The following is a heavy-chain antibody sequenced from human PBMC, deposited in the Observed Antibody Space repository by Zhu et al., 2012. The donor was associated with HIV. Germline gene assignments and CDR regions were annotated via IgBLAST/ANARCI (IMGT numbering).Heavy chain of an antibody. V-gene: IGHV4-38-2*01. Sequence: QVQLQESGPGLVKPSETLSLTCAVSGYSISSGYYWGWIRQPPGKGLEWIGSIYHSGSTYYNPSLKSRVTISVDTSKNQFSLKLSSVTAADTAVYYCASRGSGRGPSGPKAVDYWGQGTLVTVSS. D-gene: IGHD3-10*01. CDR1: GYSISSGYY. CDR2: IYHSGST. J-gene: IGHJ4*02. CDR3: ASRGSGRGPSGPKAVDY.